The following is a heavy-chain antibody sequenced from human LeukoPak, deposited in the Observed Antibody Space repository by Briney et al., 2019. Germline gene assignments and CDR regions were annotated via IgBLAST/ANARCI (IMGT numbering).Heavy chain of an antibody. D-gene: IGHD6-19*01. CDR3: AKPISGGLAVSADWFDP. CDR2: INANGINT. V-gene: IGHV3-23*01. J-gene: IGHJ5*02. CDR1: GFAFNFYA. Sequence: PGGSLRLSCAASGFAFNFYAMSWVREPPGKGLLWVSTINANGINTYYADSVRRRFTISRNNSKDTLYLQLNSLRAEDTAIYFCAKPISGGLAVSADWFDPWGQGTLVSVSS.